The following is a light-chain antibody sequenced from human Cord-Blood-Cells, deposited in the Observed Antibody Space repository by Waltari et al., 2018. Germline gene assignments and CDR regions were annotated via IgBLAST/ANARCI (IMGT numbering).Light chain of an antibody. J-gene: IGLJ1*01. CDR2: EVS. CDR3: STYTSSSTYV. CDR1: SSDVGGYNY. Sequence: QSALTQPASVSGSPGQSITISCTGTSSDVGGYNYVSWYQQHPGKAPKLMIYEVSKRPSGFSTRFSGSKSGNTASLTISGLQAEDEADYYCSTYTSSSTYVFGTGTKVTVL. V-gene: IGLV2-14*01.